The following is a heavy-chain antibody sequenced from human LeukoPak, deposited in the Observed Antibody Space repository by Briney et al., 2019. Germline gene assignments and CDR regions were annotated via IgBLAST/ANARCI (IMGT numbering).Heavy chain of an antibody. V-gene: IGHV5-51*01. Sequence: GESLKISCKGSGYSFTSYWIGWVRQMPGKGLEWMGIIYPGDSDTRYSPSFQGQVTISADKSINTAYLQWSSLKASDTAMYYCASALYYYDSSGYYEYYFDYWGQGTLVTVSS. CDR1: GYSFTSYW. CDR2: IYPGDSDT. CDR3: ASALYYYDSSGYYEYYFDY. J-gene: IGHJ4*02. D-gene: IGHD3-22*01.